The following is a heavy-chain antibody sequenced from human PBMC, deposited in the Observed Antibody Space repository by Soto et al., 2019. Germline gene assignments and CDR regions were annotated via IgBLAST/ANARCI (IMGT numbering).Heavy chain of an antibody. D-gene: IGHD3-22*01. CDR3: AREGNYYDSSGYYRPLYY. J-gene: IGHJ4*02. Sequence: ASVKVSCKASGYTFTSYYMHWVRQAPGQGLEWMGIINPSGGSTNYAQKFQGRVTMTRDTSTSTVYMELSSLRSEDTAVYYCAREGNYYDSSGYYRPLYYWGQGTLVTVSS. V-gene: IGHV1-46*01. CDR1: GYTFTSYY. CDR2: INPSGGST.